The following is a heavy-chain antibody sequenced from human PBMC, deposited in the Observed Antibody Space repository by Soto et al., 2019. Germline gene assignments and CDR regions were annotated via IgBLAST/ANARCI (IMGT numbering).Heavy chain of an antibody. CDR2: IYYSGST. CDR3: ARGNRARYSSSWSRYFAFDI. Sequence: SETLSLTCTVSGGSISSSSYYWGWIRQPPGKGLEWIGSIYYSGSTYYNPSLKSRVTISVDTSKNQFSLKLSSVTAADTAVYYCARGNRARYSSSWSRYFAFDIWGKGTMVTVSS. D-gene: IGHD6-13*01. V-gene: IGHV4-39*07. J-gene: IGHJ3*02. CDR1: GGSISSSSYY.